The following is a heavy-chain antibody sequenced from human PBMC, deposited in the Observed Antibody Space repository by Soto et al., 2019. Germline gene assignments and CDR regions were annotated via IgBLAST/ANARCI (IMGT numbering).Heavy chain of an antibody. CDR1: GFTFSTYA. J-gene: IGHJ4*02. Sequence: LRLSCAASGFTFSTYAMSWVRQAPGKGLEWVSAISGSGSNTYYADSVKGRFTISRDDSKSTLYLQMNSLRAEDTAVYYCARDPSHSYYTLFYYFDYWGQGTLVTVSS. CDR2: ISGSGSNT. CDR3: ARDPSHSYYTLFYYFDY. V-gene: IGHV3-23*01. D-gene: IGHD1-26*01.